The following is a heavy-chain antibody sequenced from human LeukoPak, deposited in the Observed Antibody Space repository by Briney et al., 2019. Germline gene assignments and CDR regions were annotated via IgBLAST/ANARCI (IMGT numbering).Heavy chain of an antibody. CDR1: GFTFNNYG. J-gene: IGHJ4*02. Sequence: GGSLRLSCAGSGFTFNNYGMSWVRQAPGKGLEWVSGISGTGGSTYYADSVKGRFTISRDISKNTLYLQMNSLRAEDTAVYYCARYTYYYDSGSYYYLYYFDYWGQGTLVTVSS. D-gene: IGHD3-22*01. V-gene: IGHV3-23*01. CDR2: ISGTGGST. CDR3: ARYTYYYDSGSYYYLYYFDY.